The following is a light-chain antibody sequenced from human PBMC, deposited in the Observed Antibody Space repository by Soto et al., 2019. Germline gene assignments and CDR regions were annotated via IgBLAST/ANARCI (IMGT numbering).Light chain of an antibody. CDR1: QRITSD. J-gene: IGKJ2*01. CDR2: DAT. CDR3: QQRSDWQYT. Sequence: EVVLTQSPATLSLSPGERATLSCRASQRITSDLAWYQQRPGQAPRLLMYDATNRASGVPARFSGSKSGTDFTLTISSLQPEDFAVYFCQQRSDWQYTFGQGTKVE. V-gene: IGKV3-11*01.